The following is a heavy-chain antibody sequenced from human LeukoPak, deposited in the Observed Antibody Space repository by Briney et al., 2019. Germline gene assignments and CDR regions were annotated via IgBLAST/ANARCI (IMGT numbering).Heavy chain of an antibody. Sequence: GGSLRLSCAASGFTFSSYSMNWVRQAPGKGLEWVSSISSSSSYIYYAGSVKGRFTISRDNAKNSLYLQMNSLRAEDTAVYYCARTPPYDFRIDYWGQGTLVTVSS. CDR3: ARTPPYDFRIDY. CDR1: GFTFSSYS. J-gene: IGHJ4*02. V-gene: IGHV3-21*01. D-gene: IGHD3-3*01. CDR2: ISSSSSYI.